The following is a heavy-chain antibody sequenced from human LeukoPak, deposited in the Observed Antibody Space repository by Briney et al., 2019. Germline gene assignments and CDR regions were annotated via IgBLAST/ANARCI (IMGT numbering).Heavy chain of an antibody. J-gene: IGHJ6*03. CDR3: TRGTIAYYFIYI. V-gene: IGHV4-59*01. Sequence: SETLSLTCTVSGFSISSYYRSWIRQPPGKGLEWIGNIYYSGSTNYNPSLKRRVTISVHTSKNQFSRKLSSVTAADTAVYYCTRGTIAYYFIYICGKGTTVTISS. D-gene: IGHD1-1*01. CDR2: IYYSGST. CDR1: GFSISSYY.